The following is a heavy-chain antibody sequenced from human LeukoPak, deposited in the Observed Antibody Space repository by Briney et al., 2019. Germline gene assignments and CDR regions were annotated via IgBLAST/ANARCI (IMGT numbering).Heavy chain of an antibody. V-gene: IGHV4-34*01. CDR2: INHSGST. CDR1: GGSFSGYY. D-gene: IGHD6-19*01. J-gene: IGHJ4*02. CDR3: ARQGGWYGPAD. Sequence: SETLSLTCAVYGGSFSGYYWSWIRQPPGKGLEWIGEINHSGSTNYNPSLKSRVTISVDTSKNQFSLKLSSVTAADTAVYYCARQGGWYGPADWGQGTLVTVSS.